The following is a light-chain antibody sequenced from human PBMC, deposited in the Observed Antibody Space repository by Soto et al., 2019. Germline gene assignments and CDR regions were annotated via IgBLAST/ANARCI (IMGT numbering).Light chain of an antibody. Sequence: DIQMTQSPSTLSASVGDRVTITCRASQSISVWLAWYQQKAGKAPNLLIYKASRLESGVPSRFSGSGSEAEFTLTLSGLQPGDSATDYCQQYKSYSPTFGQGTKVEVK. CDR2: KAS. V-gene: IGKV1-5*03. CDR1: QSISVW. CDR3: QQYKSYSPT. J-gene: IGKJ1*01.